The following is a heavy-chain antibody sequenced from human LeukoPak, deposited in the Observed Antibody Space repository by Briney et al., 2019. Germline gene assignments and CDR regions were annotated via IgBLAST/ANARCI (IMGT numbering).Heavy chain of an antibody. CDR1: GGSFSGCY. Sequence: SETLSLTCAVYGGSFSGCYWSWIRQPPGKGLEWIGEINHSGSTNYNPSLKSRVTISVDTSKNQFSLKLSSVTAADTAVYYCARGPPYGSGNLDPWGQGTLVTVSS. V-gene: IGHV4-34*01. D-gene: IGHD3-10*01. J-gene: IGHJ5*02. CDR3: ARGPPYGSGNLDP. CDR2: INHSGST.